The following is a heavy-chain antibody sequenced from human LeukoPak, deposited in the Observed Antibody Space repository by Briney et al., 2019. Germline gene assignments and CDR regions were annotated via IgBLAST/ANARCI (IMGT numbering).Heavy chain of an antibody. J-gene: IGHJ4*02. Sequence: GGSLRLSCAASGFTFSSYAMSWVRQAPGKGLGWVSAISGSGDSTYYGDSVKGRFTISRDNSKNTLYLEMNNLKAEDTAIYYCATRSVVGRGGQGTLVIVSS. CDR1: GFTFSSYA. CDR2: ISGSGDST. D-gene: IGHD1-26*01. V-gene: IGHV3-23*01. CDR3: ATRSVVGR.